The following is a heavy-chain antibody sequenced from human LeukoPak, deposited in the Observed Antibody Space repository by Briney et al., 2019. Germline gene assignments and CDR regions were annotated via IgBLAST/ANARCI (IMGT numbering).Heavy chain of an antibody. CDR2: ISYRSSPI. J-gene: IGHJ4*02. CDR3: ARXYPPLRTAAAGDQ. Sequence: GGSLRLSCTASGFTFSDCDMSWVRQAPGKGLEWVSSISYRSSPIYYADSVKGRFTISRDNAKNSLYLQMDSLRAGDTAVYYCARXYPPLRTAAAGDQWGQGTLVTVSS. CDR1: GFTFSDCD. D-gene: IGHD6-13*01. V-gene: IGHV3-21*01.